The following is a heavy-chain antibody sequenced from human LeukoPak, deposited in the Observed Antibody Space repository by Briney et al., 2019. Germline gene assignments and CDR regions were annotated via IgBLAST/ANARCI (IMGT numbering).Heavy chain of an antibody. CDR2: IFGSGGSP. Sequence: GGPLRLSCEASGFTFGSHAMYWVRQAPGKGLKRVAGIFGSGGSPHYADSVKGRFTISRDNSRNTVYLQINSLRADDTAVYYCGKPTVGYSSGQKPAWPVDYWGQGTLVTVSS. D-gene: IGHD5-18*01. V-gene: IGHV3-23*01. J-gene: IGHJ4*02. CDR1: GFTFGSHA. CDR3: GKPTVGYSSGQKPAWPVDY.